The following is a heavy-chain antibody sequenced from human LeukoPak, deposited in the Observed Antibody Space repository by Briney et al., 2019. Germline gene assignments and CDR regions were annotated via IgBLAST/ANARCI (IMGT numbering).Heavy chain of an antibody. J-gene: IGHJ6*02. Sequence: PSQTLSLTCTVSGGSINSDAYYWSWIRQHPGKGLEWIGYIYYSGSTNYNPSLKSRVTISVDTSKNQFSLKLSSVTAADTAVYYCARLKRAPTYYYYGMDVWGQGTTVTVSS. V-gene: IGHV4-30-4*08. D-gene: IGHD1-1*01. CDR2: IYYSGST. CDR1: GGSINSDAYY. CDR3: ARLKRAPTYYYYGMDV.